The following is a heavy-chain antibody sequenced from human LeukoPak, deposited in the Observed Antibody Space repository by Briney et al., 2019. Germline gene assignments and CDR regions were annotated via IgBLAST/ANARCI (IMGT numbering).Heavy chain of an antibody. CDR3: ASCVRSGSYCSFDY. J-gene: IGHJ4*02. CDR2: IIPIFGTA. D-gene: IGHD3-10*01. CDR1: GGTFSSYA. V-gene: IGHV1-69*05. Sequence: SVKVSCKASGGTFSSYAISWVRQAPGQGLEWMGRIIPIFGTANYAQKFQGRVTITTDESTSTAYMELSSLRSEDTAVYYCASCVRSGSYCSFDYWGPGTLVTVSS.